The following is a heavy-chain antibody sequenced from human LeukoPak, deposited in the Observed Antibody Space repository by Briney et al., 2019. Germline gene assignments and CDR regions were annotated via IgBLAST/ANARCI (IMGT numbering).Heavy chain of an antibody. V-gene: IGHV1-18*01. D-gene: IGHD3-16*01. J-gene: IGHJ3*02. Sequence: ASVKVSCKASGYTFTSYGISWVRQAPGQGLEWMGWIRAYNGNTNYAQKLQGRVAMTTDTSTSTAYMELRSLRSDDTAVYYCARGEVLGYDLTAFDIWGQGTMVTVSS. CDR1: GYTFTSYG. CDR3: ARGEVLGYDLTAFDI. CDR2: IRAYNGNT.